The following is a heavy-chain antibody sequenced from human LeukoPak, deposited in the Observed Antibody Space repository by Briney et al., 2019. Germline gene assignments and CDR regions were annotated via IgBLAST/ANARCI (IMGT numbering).Heavy chain of an antibody. CDR1: GGSISSGGYS. J-gene: IGHJ4*02. D-gene: IGHD6-13*01. Sequence: PSQTLSLTCAVSGGSISSGGYSWSWVRQPPGKGLEWIGYIYHSGSTYYNPSLKSRVTISVDRSKNQFSLKLSSVTAADTAVYYCARFEGEGAAAGNYFDYWGQGTLVTVSS. V-gene: IGHV4-30-2*01. CDR2: IYHSGST. CDR3: ARFEGEGAAAGNYFDY.